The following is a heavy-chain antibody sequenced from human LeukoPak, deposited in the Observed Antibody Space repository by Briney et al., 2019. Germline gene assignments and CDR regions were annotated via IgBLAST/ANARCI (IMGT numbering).Heavy chain of an antibody. Sequence: ASVKVSCKASGYTFTSYGISWLRQAPGQGLEWMGIINPSGGSTSYAQKFQGRVTMTRDTSTSTVYMELSSLRSEDTAVYYCARDGPDCSGGSCYEGYWGQGTLVTVSS. CDR3: ARDGPDCSGGSCYEGY. V-gene: IGHV1-46*01. CDR1: GYTFTSYG. D-gene: IGHD2-15*01. J-gene: IGHJ4*02. CDR2: INPSGGST.